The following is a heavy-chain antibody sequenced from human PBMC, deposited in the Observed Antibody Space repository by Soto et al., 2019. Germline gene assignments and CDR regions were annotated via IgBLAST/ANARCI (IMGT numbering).Heavy chain of an antibody. CDR3: AAELVPGYAIAYDAMEI. Sequence: PSETLSLTCAVYGGSFSGYYWSWIRQPPGKGLEWIGEINHSGSTNYNPSLKSRVTISVDTSKNQFSLKLSSVTAADTAVYYCAAELVPGYAIAYDAMEIWGQGTMVTVSS. D-gene: IGHD5-18*01. V-gene: IGHV4-34*01. J-gene: IGHJ3*02. CDR1: GGSFSGYY. CDR2: INHSGST.